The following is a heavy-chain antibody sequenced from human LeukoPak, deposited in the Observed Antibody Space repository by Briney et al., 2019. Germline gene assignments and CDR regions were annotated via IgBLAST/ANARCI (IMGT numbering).Heavy chain of an antibody. V-gene: IGHV1-69*01. J-gene: IGHJ4*02. CDR2: IIPIFGTA. CDR3: AREKSSGIAAAGVDY. Sequence: TVKVSCKASGGTFSSYAISWVRQAPGQGLEWMGGIIPIFGTANYAQKFQGRVTITADESTSTAYMELSSLRSEDTAVYYCAREKSSGIAAAGVDYWGQGTLVTVSS. CDR1: GGTFSSYA. D-gene: IGHD6-13*01.